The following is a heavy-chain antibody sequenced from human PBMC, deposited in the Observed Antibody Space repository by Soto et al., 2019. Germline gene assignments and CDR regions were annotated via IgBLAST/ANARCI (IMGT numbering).Heavy chain of an antibody. J-gene: IGHJ4*02. Sequence: GSSVKVFCKASGFTFTSSAVQWVRQARGQRLEWIGWIVVGSGNTNYAQKFQERGTINRDMSTSTAYMELSSLRSEDTAVYYCAAYDIVYDSSGYYYWGQGTLVSVSS. D-gene: IGHD3-22*01. V-gene: IGHV1-58*01. CDR3: AAYDIVYDSSGYYY. CDR2: IVVGSGNT. CDR1: GFTFTSSA.